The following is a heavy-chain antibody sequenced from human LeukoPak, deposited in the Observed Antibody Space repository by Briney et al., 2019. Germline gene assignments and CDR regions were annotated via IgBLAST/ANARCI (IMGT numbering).Heavy chain of an antibody. CDR3: AKTEGTTLGYYMDV. CDR1: GFTFSSYE. CDR2: ISYDGSNK. V-gene: IGHV3-30*18. D-gene: IGHD1-7*01. Sequence: GGSLRLSCAASGFTFSSYEMNWVRQAPGKGLEWVAVISYDGSNKYYADSVKGRFTISRDNSKNTLYLQMNSLRAEDTAVYYCAKTEGTTLGYYMDVWGKGTTVTVSS. J-gene: IGHJ6*03.